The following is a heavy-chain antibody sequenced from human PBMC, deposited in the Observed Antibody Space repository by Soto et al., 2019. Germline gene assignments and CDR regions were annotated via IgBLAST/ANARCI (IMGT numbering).Heavy chain of an antibody. D-gene: IGHD5-18*01. CDR2: ISYDGSNK. V-gene: IGHV3-30-3*01. J-gene: IGHJ6*02. CDR1: GFTFSSYA. CDR3: ARDLYSYGTSPYYYYGMDV. Sequence: QVQLVESGGGVVQPGRSLRLSCAASGFTFSSYAMHWVRQAPGKGLEWVAVISYDGSNKYYADSVKGRFTISRDNSKNTLYLQMNSLRAEDTAVYYCARDLYSYGTSPYYYYGMDVWGQGTTVTVSS.